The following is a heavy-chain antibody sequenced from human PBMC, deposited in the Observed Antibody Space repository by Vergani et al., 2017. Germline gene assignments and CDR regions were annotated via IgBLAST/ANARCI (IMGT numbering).Heavy chain of an antibody. CDR2: IYSGGST. D-gene: IGHD6-19*01. J-gene: IGHJ4*02. V-gene: IGHV3-53*01. CDR3: ASHSSGWYWAY. Sequence: EVQLVESGGGLIQPGGSLRLSCAASGFTVSSNYMSWVRQAPGKGLEWVSVIYSGGSTYYADSVKGRFTISRDNSKNTLYLQMNSLRSEDTAVYYCASHSSGWYWAYWGQGTLVTVSS. CDR1: GFTVSSNY.